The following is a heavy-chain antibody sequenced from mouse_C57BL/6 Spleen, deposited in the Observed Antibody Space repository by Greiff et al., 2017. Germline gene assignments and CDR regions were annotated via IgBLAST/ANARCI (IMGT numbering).Heavy chain of an antibody. V-gene: IGHV1-55*01. J-gene: IGHJ4*01. CDR3: ATYDYARAMDY. CDR1: GYTFTSYW. Sequence: QVQLQQPGAELVKPGASVKMSCKASGYTFTSYWITWVKQRPGQGLEWIGDIYPGSGSTNYNEKFKSKATRTVDTSSSTACMQLSSLTSEDSAVYYCATYDYARAMDYWGQGTSVTVSS. CDR2: IYPGSGST. D-gene: IGHD2-4*01.